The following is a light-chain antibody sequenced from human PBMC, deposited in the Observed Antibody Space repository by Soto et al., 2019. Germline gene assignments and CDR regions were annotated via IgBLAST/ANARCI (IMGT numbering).Light chain of an antibody. CDR2: GAS. Sequence: EIVLTQSPGTLSLSPGERATLSCRASQSINSRYLAWYQQKPGQAPRLLIYGASSRATGIPDRFSGSGSGPDFTLTISRLEPEDFAVYYCQLFGSSPGFTFGPGTIVDIK. CDR3: QLFGSSPGFT. V-gene: IGKV3-20*01. J-gene: IGKJ3*01. CDR1: QSINSRY.